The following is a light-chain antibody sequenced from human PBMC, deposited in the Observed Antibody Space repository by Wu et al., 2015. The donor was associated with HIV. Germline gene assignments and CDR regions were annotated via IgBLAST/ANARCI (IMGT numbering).Light chain of an antibody. V-gene: IGKV1-5*03. CDR3: QQYDTYPIT. Sequence: GDRVTITCRASQSFTYWLAWYQQKPGKAPKLLIYKASSLESGVPSRFSGSGSGTEFTLTINSLQPDDFATYYCQQYDTYPITFGQGTRLEIK. CDR1: QSFTYW. CDR2: KAS. J-gene: IGKJ5*01.